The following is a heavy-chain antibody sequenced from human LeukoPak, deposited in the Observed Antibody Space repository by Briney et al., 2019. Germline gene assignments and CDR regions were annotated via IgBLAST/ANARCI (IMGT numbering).Heavy chain of an antibody. CDR1: GFTFSSYA. CDR3: ARDIRPYDYNHIDV. V-gene: IGHV3-30*04. J-gene: IGHJ6*02. CDR2: ISYDGSNK. Sequence: GGSLRLSCAASGFTFSSYAMHWVRQAPGKGLEWVAVISYDGSNKYYADSVKGRFTISRDNSKNTLYLQMDSLRGEDTAFYYCARDIRPYDYNHIDVWGQGTTVTVSS.